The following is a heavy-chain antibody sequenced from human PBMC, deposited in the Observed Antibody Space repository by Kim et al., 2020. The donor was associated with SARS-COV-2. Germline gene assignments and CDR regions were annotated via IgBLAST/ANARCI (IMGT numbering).Heavy chain of an antibody. D-gene: IGHD7-27*01. CDR3: ARYGDPPLDC. CDR2: MNPNSGDT. J-gene: IGHJ4*02. V-gene: IGHV1-8*01. CDR1: GYTFSNYN. Sequence: ASVKVSCKASGYTFSNYNINWVRQASGQGLEWMGWMNPNSGDTGSAQKFQGRVSMTSDTSTGAAYMELNSLRLDDTAVYYCARYGDPPLDCWGQGTLVSV.